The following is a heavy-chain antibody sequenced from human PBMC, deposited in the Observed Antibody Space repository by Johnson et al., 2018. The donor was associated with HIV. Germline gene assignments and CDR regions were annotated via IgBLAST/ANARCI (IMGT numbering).Heavy chain of an antibody. J-gene: IGHJ3*02. CDR3: ARVLRGYDAFDI. Sequence: VQLVESGGGLVKPGGSLRLSCAASGFTFSDYYMSWVRQAPGKGLEWVSGLNWNGGSTGYADSVKGRFTISRDNAKNSLYLQMNSLRADDTAVYYCARVLRGYDAFDIWGQGTRVTVSS. D-gene: IGHD6-25*01. CDR2: LNWNGGST. V-gene: IGHV3-20*04. CDR1: GFTFSDYY.